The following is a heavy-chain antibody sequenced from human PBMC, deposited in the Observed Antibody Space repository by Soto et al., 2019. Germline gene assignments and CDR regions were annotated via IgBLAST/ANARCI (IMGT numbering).Heavy chain of an antibody. CDR1: GGSISSYY. V-gene: IGHV4-59*01. CDR2: IYYSGST. J-gene: IGHJ5*02. Sequence: SETLSLTCTVSGGSISSYYWSWIRQPPGKGLEWIGYIYYSGSTNYNPSLKSRVTISVDTSKNQFSLKLSSVTAADTAVYYCARAGIAAAGNRWFDPWGQGTLVPVSS. CDR3: ARAGIAAAGNRWFDP. D-gene: IGHD6-13*01.